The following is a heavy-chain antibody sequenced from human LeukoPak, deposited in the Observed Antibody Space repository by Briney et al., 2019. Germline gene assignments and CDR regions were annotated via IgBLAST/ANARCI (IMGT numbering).Heavy chain of an antibody. V-gene: IGHV3-23*01. CDR1: GFTFSSYG. D-gene: IGHD3-22*01. CDR3: AKESYHDSKFDY. Sequence: PGGSLRLSCAASGFTFSSYGMSWVRQAPGKGLEWVSSISGSGDNTSYADSVKGRFSISRDNSKNTLYLQMNSLRAEDTAVYYCAKESYHDSKFDYWGQGTLVTVSS. J-gene: IGHJ4*02. CDR2: ISGSGDNT.